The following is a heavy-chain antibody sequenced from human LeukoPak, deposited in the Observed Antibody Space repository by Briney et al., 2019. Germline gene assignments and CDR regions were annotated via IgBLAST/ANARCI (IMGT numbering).Heavy chain of an antibody. Sequence: SETLSLTCAVYGGSFSGYYWTWMRQPPGKGLEWIGEINNSGSTTYNPSLKSRVTISVDTSKNQFSLKLSSVTAADTAVYYCARGGACRGGNCLGPWGQGILVIVSS. CDR3: ARGGACRGGNCLGP. CDR2: INNSGST. CDR1: GGSFSGYY. V-gene: IGHV4-34*01. D-gene: IGHD2-15*01. J-gene: IGHJ5*02.